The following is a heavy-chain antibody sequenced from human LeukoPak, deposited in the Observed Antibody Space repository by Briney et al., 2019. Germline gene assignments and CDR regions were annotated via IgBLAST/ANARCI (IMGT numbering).Heavy chain of an antibody. CDR2: IYPSGST. CDR1: GGSISSYY. CDR3: ATSYDSKTAPYDA. V-gene: IGHV4-4*09. Sequence: PSETLSLTCTVSGGSISSYYWSWIRQPPGKGLEWIGYIYPSGSTDYNPSLRSRVTMSVDTSKSQLSMELRYLTAADTAMYYCATSYDSKTAPYDAWGQGILVTVSS. J-gene: IGHJ5*02. D-gene: IGHD3-3*01.